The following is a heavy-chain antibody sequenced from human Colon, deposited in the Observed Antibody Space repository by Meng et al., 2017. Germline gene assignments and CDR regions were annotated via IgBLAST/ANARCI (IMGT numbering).Heavy chain of an antibody. V-gene: IGHV4-30-4*01. Sequence: VQPQVVGRGLVKPSVTLSLSCAFSGGSISSGDDYWSWIRQLPGKGLEWIGYIYYSGSTYYNPSLKSRVTISVDTSKNQFSLKLSSVTAADTAVYYCARGPTTYFDYWGQGTLVTVSS. J-gene: IGHJ4*02. CDR2: IYYSGST. D-gene: IGHD4-17*01. CDR3: ARGPTTYFDY. CDR1: GGSISSGDDY.